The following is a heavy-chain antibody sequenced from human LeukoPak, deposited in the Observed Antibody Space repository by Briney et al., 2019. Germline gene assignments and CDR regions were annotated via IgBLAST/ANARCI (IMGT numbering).Heavy chain of an antibody. CDR1: GYTFTSYG. Sequence: ASVKVSCKASGYTFTSYGISWVRQAPGQGLEWMGIINPSGGSTSYAQKFQGRVTMTRDMSTSTVYMELSSLRSEDTAVYYCARCFAGEPAVAGSLPRSNWFDPWGQGTLVTVSS. D-gene: IGHD6-19*01. V-gene: IGHV1-46*01. CDR3: ARCFAGEPAVAGSLPRSNWFDP. CDR2: INPSGGST. J-gene: IGHJ5*02.